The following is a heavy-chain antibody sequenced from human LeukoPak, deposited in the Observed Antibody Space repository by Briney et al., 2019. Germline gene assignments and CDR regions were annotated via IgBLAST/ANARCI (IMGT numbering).Heavy chain of an antibody. CDR2: IYYSGSS. J-gene: IGHJ6*03. D-gene: IGHD6-6*01. V-gene: IGHV4-39*01. CDR3: ARQGESSSSVYYYYYYMDV. CDR1: GGSISSSSYY. Sequence: SETLSLTCTVSGGSISSSSYYWGWIRQPPGRGLEWFGSIYYSGSSYYNPSLKIRVTISVDTSKNQFSLKLSSVTAADTAVYYCARQGESSSSVYYYYYYMDVWGKGTTVTVSS.